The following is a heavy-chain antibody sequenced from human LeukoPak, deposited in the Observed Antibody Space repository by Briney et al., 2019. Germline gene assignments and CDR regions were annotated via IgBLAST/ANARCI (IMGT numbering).Heavy chain of an antibody. Sequence: LSGGSLRLSCEASGFTFSSYWMSWVRQAPWKGLEWVANIKQDGSEKYYVDSVKGRFTISRDNAKNSLYLQMNSLRAEDTAVYYCARGQDCSGGSCYSGDYFQHWGQGTLVTVSS. CDR1: GFTFSSYW. V-gene: IGHV3-7*01. J-gene: IGHJ1*01. D-gene: IGHD2-15*01. CDR2: IKQDGSEK. CDR3: ARGQDCSGGSCYSGDYFQH.